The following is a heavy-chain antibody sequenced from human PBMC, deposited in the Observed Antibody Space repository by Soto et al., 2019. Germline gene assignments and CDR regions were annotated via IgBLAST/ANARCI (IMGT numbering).Heavy chain of an antibody. CDR3: ARKDGFDI. CDR2: ISSGSSTI. J-gene: IGHJ3*02. V-gene: IGHV3-48*01. CDR1: GFTFSRNS. Sequence: GGSLRLSCAASGFTFSRNSMNWVRQAPGKGLEWVSYISSGSSTIYYADSVKGRFTISRDNAKDSLYLQMNSLRAEDTAVYYCARKDGFDIWGQGTMVTVSS.